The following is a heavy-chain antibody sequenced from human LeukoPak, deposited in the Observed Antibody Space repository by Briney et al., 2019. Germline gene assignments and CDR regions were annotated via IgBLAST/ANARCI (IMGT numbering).Heavy chain of an antibody. CDR2: ISGSGGST. D-gene: IGHD3-3*01. CDR3: AKVAVGIFGAFDI. J-gene: IGHJ3*02. CDR1: GITFNSYA. Sequence: GGSLRLSCAVSGITFNSYAMSWVRQAPGKGLEWVSAISGSGGSTYYADSVKGRFTISRDNSKNTLYLQMNSLRAEDTAVYCCAKVAVGIFGAFDIWGQGTMVTVSS. V-gene: IGHV3-23*01.